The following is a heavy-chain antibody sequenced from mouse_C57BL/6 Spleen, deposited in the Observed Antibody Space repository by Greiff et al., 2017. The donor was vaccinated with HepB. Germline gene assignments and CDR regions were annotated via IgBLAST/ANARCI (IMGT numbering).Heavy chain of an antibody. V-gene: IGHV1-9*01. Sequence: VQLQQSGAELMKPGASVKLSCKATGYTFTGYWIEWVKQRPGHGLEWIGEILPGSGSTNYNEKFQGKATLTAEPSSNTAYMQHSSLTTEDSAIYYCAKTYYSNYYAMDYWGQGTSVTVSS. CDR3: AKTYYSNYYAMDY. D-gene: IGHD2-5*01. CDR1: GYTFTGYW. CDR2: ILPGSGST. J-gene: IGHJ4*01.